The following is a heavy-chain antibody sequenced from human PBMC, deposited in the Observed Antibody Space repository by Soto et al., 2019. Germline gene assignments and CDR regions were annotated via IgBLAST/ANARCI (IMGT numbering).Heavy chain of an antibody. Sequence: ASVKPSCKDCGYTFTSNAMHWVRQAPKQRLEWMGWINAGNGNTKYSQKFQGRVTITRDTSASTAYMELSSLRSEDTAVYYCARDSQLWNTMVRGVITWFHAFDIWGQGTMVTVSS. CDR3: ARDSQLWNTMVRGVITWFHAFDI. V-gene: IGHV1-3*01. CDR1: GYTFTSNA. J-gene: IGHJ3*02. D-gene: IGHD3-10*01. CDR2: INAGNGNT.